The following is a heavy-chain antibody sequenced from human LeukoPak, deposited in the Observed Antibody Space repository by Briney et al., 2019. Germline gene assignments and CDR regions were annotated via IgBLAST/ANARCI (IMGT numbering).Heavy chain of an antibody. CDR2: IYHSGST. V-gene: IGHV4-30-4*01. CDR1: GASIRSGDYY. D-gene: IGHD3-9*01. Sequence: PSQTLSLTCTVSGASIRSGDYYWSWVRQPPGKGLEWIGEIYHSGSTNYNPSLKSRVTISVDKSKNQFSLKLSSVTAADTAVYYCARRETLTPSAFDIWGQGTMVTVSS. J-gene: IGHJ3*02. CDR3: ARRETLTPSAFDI.